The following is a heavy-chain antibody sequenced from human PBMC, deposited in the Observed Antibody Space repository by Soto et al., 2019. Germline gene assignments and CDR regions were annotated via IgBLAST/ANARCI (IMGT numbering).Heavy chain of an antibody. CDR2: ISGSGGST. Sequence: GGSLRLSCAASGFTFSSNAMSWVRQAPGKGLEWVSAISGSGGSTYYADSVKGRFTISRDNSKNTLYLQMNSLRAEDTAVYYCAKDRAPTMIVVVISYFDYWGQGTLVTVSS. V-gene: IGHV3-23*01. D-gene: IGHD3-22*01. CDR1: GFTFSSNA. CDR3: AKDRAPTMIVVVISYFDY. J-gene: IGHJ4*02.